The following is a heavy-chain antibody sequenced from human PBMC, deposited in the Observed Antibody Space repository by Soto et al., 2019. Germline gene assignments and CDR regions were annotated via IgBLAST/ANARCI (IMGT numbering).Heavy chain of an antibody. V-gene: IGHV4-39*01. CDR1: GGSISSSSYY. D-gene: IGHD6-19*01. CDR3: ARLIIAVADLFDY. Sequence: QLQLQESGPGLVKPSETLSLTCTVSGGSISSSSYYWGWIRQPPGKGLEWIGSIYYSGSTYYNPSLKSRVTISVDTSKNQFSLKLSSVTAADTAVYYCARLIIAVADLFDYWGQGTLVTVSS. CDR2: IYYSGST. J-gene: IGHJ4*02.